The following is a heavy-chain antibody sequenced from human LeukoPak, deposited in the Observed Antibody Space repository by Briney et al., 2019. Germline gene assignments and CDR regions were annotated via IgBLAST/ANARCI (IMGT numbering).Heavy chain of an antibody. J-gene: IGHJ6*02. D-gene: IGHD2-15*01. CDR1: GGTFSSYA. V-gene: IGHV1-69*04. Sequence: ASVKVSCKASGGTFSSYAISWVRQAPGQGLEWMGRIIPIFGIANYAQKFQGRVTITADKSTSTAYMELSSLRSEDTPVYYCARLSDCSGGSCYSYYYYGMDVWGQGTTVTVSS. CDR3: ARLSDCSGGSCYSYYYYGMDV. CDR2: IIPIFGIA.